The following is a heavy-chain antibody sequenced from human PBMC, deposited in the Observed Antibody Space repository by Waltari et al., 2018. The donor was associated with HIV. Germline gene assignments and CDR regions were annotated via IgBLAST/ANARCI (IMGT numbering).Heavy chain of an antibody. Sequence: EVQLVESGGGLVQPGGSLRLSCAASGFTFSSYWLSWVRQAPGKGLEWVAKIKQDGSEKYYVDSLNGRFTISRDNAENSLYLQMNSLRAEDTAVYYCARGGFYGSGSKVNWGQGTLVTVSS. J-gene: IGHJ4*02. V-gene: IGHV3-7*04. CDR1: GFTFSSYW. CDR3: ARGGFYGSGSKVN. CDR2: IKQDGSEK. D-gene: IGHD3-10*01.